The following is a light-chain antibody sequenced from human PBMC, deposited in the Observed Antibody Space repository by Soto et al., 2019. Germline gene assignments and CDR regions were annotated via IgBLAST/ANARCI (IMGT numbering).Light chain of an antibody. Sequence: EIVLTQSPGTLSLSPGERATLSCRASQSVSSRSLAWYQQKPGQAPRLLISDASNRATGIPARFSGSGSGTDFTLTISSLEPEDFAVYYCQQRSNWPPITFGQGTRLEIK. J-gene: IGKJ5*01. CDR2: DAS. V-gene: IGKV3-11*01. CDR3: QQRSNWPPIT. CDR1: QSVSSRS.